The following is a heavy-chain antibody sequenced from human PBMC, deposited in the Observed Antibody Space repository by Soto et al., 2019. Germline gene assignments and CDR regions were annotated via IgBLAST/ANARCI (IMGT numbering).Heavy chain of an antibody. D-gene: IGHD5-12*01. Sequence: ASVKVSCKASGYTFTSYGISWVRQAPGQGLEWMGWISAYNGNTNYAQKLQGRVTMTTDTSTSTAYMELRSLRSDDTAVYYCARDQGGYSGYDNWFDPWGQGTLVTVSS. CDR2: ISAYNGNT. CDR1: GYTFTSYG. CDR3: ARDQGGYSGYDNWFDP. V-gene: IGHV1-18*01. J-gene: IGHJ5*02.